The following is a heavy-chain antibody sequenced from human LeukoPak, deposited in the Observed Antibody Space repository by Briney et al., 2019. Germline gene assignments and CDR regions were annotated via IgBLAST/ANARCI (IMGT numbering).Heavy chain of an antibody. D-gene: IGHD1-14*01. CDR2: IYYSGST. CDR3: ARLLTSEYYFDY. J-gene: IGHJ4*02. CDR1: GGSLSGYY. Sequence: SETLSLTCAVYGGSLSGYYWSWIRQPPGKGLEWIGYIYYSGSTNYNPSLKSRVTISVDTSKNQFSLKLSSVTAADTAVYYCARLLTSEYYFDYWGQGTLVTVSS. V-gene: IGHV4-59*01.